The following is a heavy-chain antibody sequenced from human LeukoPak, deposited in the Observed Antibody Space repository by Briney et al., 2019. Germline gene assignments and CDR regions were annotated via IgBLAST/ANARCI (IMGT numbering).Heavy chain of an antibody. CDR1: GFTFSSYS. Sequence: GGSLRLSCAASGFTFSSYSMNWVRQAPGKGLEWVSSISSSSSYIYCADSVKGRFTISRDNAKNSLYLQMNSLRAEDTAVYYCARLVVVAATSYYYYGMDVWGQGTTVTVSS. V-gene: IGHV3-21*01. CDR3: ARLVVVAATSYYYYGMDV. J-gene: IGHJ6*02. CDR2: ISSSSSYI. D-gene: IGHD2-15*01.